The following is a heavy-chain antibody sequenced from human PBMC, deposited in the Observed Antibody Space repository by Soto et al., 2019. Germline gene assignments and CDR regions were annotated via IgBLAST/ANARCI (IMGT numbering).Heavy chain of an antibody. Sequence: SETLSLTCTVSGGSVTNSSYYWGWIRQSPEKGLEWIGSVYYRGRSYSKSSVKSRVTISVDTSKNRFSLSLNSVTASDTAVYFCVSQRTTVPTQAYFDYWGPGALVTVSS. J-gene: IGHJ4*02. V-gene: IGHV4-39*01. D-gene: IGHD4-17*01. CDR3: VSQRTTVPTQAYFDY. CDR1: GGSVTNSSYY. CDR2: VYYRGRS.